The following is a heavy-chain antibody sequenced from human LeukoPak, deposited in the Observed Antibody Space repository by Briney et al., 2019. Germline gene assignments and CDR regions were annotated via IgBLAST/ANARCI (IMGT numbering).Heavy chain of an antibody. CDR1: GGTFSSYA. J-gene: IGHJ4*02. CDR2: IIPIFGTA. V-gene: IGHV1-69*13. D-gene: IGHD5-12*01. Sequence: SVKVSCKASGGTFSSYAISWVRQAPGQGLEWMGGIIPIFGTANYAQKFQGRVTITADESTSTAYMELSSLRSEDTAVYYCARRPSGYDFVGHFDYWGQGTLVTVSS. CDR3: ARRPSGYDFVGHFDY.